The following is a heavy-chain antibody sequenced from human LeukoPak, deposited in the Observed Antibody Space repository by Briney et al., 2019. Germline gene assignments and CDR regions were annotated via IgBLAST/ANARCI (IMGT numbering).Heavy chain of an antibody. Sequence: GESLKISCKGSGYNFASYWVGWVRQMPGKDLEYMGIIYAGDSDTSYSPSFQGQVTISVDKSVSTAYLQWSSLEASDTGIYYCAGPIGDSGYFYFDLWGRGTLVTVSS. CDR2: IYAGDSDT. V-gene: IGHV5-51*01. CDR1: GYNFASYW. J-gene: IGHJ2*01. D-gene: IGHD4-17*01. CDR3: AGPIGDSGYFYFDL.